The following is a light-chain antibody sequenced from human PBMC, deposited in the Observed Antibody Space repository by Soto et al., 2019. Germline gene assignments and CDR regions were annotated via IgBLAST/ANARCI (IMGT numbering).Light chain of an antibody. CDR3: QQYNSYSPWT. CDR2: DAS. CDR1: QSISSW. J-gene: IGKJ1*01. Sequence: DIQMTQSPSTLSASVGDRVTITCRASQSISSWLAWYQQKPGKAPKLLIYDASSLESGVPSRFSGSGSGTEFTLAISGLQPDDFATYYCQQYNSYSPWTCGQGTKVEIK. V-gene: IGKV1-5*01.